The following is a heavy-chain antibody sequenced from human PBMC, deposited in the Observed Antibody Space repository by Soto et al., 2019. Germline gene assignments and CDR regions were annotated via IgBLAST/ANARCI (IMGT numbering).Heavy chain of an antibody. D-gene: IGHD2-2*02. Sequence: QVQLVQSGAEVKKPGASVKVSCKASGYTFTSYGISWVRQAPGQGLEWMGWISAYNGNTNYAQKLQGRVTTTTDTSTSTAYMELRSLRSDDTAVYYCARSYCSSTSCYNPYYYYYYGMDVWGQGTTVTVSS. J-gene: IGHJ6*02. CDR2: ISAYNGNT. CDR3: ARSYCSSTSCYNPYYYYYYGMDV. V-gene: IGHV1-18*04. CDR1: GYTFTSYG.